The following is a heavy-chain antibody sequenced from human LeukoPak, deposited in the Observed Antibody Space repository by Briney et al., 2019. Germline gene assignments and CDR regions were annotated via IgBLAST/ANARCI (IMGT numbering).Heavy chain of an antibody. J-gene: IGHJ5*02. CDR1: GGSFSGYY. Sequence: PSETLSLTCAVYGGSFSGYYWSWIRQPPGKGLEWIGEINHSRSTNYNPSLKSRVTISVDTSKNQFSLKLSSVTAADTAVYYCARRGGWFDPWGQGTLVTVSS. V-gene: IGHV4-34*01. D-gene: IGHD2-15*01. CDR3: ARRGGWFDP. CDR2: INHSRST.